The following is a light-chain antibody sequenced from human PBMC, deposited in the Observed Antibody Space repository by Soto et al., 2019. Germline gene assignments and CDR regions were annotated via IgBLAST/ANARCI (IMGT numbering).Light chain of an antibody. CDR3: QRYNSYSLWT. V-gene: IGKV1-5*03. CDR1: QSISTW. J-gene: IGKJ1*01. CDR2: EAS. Sequence: DIQMTQSPSTLSTSVGDRVTITCRASQSISTWLAWYQQKPGKAPKLLIYEASNLESGVPSRFSGSGSGTEFTLTISSLQPDDFATYYCQRYNSYSLWTFGQGTKVESK.